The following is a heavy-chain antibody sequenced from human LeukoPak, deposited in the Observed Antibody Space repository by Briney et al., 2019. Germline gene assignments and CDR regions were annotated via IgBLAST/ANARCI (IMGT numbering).Heavy chain of an antibody. CDR1: GFTFSIYA. D-gene: IGHD3-22*01. CDR2: ISGSGGTA. Sequence: GGSLRLSCAASGFTFSIYAMSWVRQAPGKGLEWVSAISGSGGTAYYADSVKGRFTISRDNSKNTLYLQMNSLRAEDTAGYYCAKKGYYDGSGYYMYYFDHWGQGTLVTVSS. J-gene: IGHJ4*02. V-gene: IGHV3-23*01. CDR3: AKKGYYDGSGYYMYYFDH.